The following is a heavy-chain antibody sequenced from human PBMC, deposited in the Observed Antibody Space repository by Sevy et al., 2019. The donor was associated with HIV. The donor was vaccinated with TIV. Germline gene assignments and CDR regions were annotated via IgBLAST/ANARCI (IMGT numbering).Heavy chain of an antibody. Sequence: GGSLRLSCAASEFTFSTYAMNWVRQAPGKGLEWVSSISSLSRYIYYADSVKGRFTISRDNAKNSLYLQMNGLKTEDTAVYYCASRVGMTGYWGQGTLVTVSS. J-gene: IGHJ4*02. CDR3: ASRVGMTGY. CDR1: EFTFSTYA. V-gene: IGHV3-21*04. D-gene: IGHD1-26*01. CDR2: ISSLSRYI.